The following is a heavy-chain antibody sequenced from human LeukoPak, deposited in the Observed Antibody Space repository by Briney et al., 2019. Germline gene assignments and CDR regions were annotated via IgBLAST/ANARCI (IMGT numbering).Heavy chain of an antibody. CDR1: GFDFSTYA. J-gene: IGHJ4*02. V-gene: IGHV3-23*01. D-gene: IGHD3-22*01. Sequence: GGSLRLSCAASGFDFSTYAMSWVRQAPGKGLEWVSGISGSGDTTYYADSVKGRFTISRDNSKNTLYLQMNSLRAEDTAVYYCAKSGYHGSSGYNWGQGTLVTVSS. CDR3: AKSGYHGSSGYN. CDR2: ISGSGDTT.